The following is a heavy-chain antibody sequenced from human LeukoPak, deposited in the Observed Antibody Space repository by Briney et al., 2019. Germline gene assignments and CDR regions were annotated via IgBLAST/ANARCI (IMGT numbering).Heavy chain of an antibody. D-gene: IGHD4-17*01. V-gene: IGHV3-74*01. CDR1: GFTFSSDW. CDR2: ITNDASST. Sequence: PGGSLRLSCAASGFTFSSDWMHWVRQAPGEGLVWVSRITNDASSTSYADSVKGRFTMSRDNAKNTLYLQMSSLRAEDTAVYYCVRDASVTRMDVWGKGTTVTVSS. J-gene: IGHJ6*04. CDR3: VRDASVTRMDV.